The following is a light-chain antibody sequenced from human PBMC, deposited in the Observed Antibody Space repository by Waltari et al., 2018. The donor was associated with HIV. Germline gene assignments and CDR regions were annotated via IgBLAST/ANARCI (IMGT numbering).Light chain of an antibody. Sequence: EIVLTQSPATLSLSPGEGATLSCRASQRVSSYLAWYQQKPGQAPRLLIYDASNRATGIPARFSGSGSGTDFTLTISSLEPEDFAVYYCQQRSNWPGTFGQGTKLEIK. CDR1: QRVSSY. J-gene: IGKJ2*01. CDR2: DAS. CDR3: QQRSNWPGT. V-gene: IGKV3-11*01.